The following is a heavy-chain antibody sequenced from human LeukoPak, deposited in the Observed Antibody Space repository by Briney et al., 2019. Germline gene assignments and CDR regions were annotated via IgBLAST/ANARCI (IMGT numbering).Heavy chain of an antibody. D-gene: IGHD1-26*01. CDR3: TRLSHVAGAAKVSWFDP. CDR1: AYSISNGFF. V-gene: IGHV4-38-2*02. Sequence: TSETLSLTCTVSAYSISNGFFWGWIRQPPGKGLEWIGSIYHSGTTYYNPSLKSRVTMSVDTSKNQFSLKLSSVTAADTAVYYCTRLSHVAGAAKVSWFDPWGQGTLVTVSS. J-gene: IGHJ5*02. CDR2: IYHSGTT.